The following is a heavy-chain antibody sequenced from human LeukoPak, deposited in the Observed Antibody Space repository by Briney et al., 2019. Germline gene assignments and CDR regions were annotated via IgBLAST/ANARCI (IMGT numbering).Heavy chain of an antibody. J-gene: IGHJ3*02. CDR3: ARAVIGVRGVILSLYDAFDI. Sequence: SETLSLTCTVSGGSISSGDYYWSRIRQPPGKGLEWIGYIYYSGSTYYNPSLKSRVTISVDTSKNQFSLKLSSVTAADTAVYYCARAVIGVRGVILSLYDAFDIWGQGTMVTVSS. CDR2: IYYSGST. CDR1: GGSISSGDYY. D-gene: IGHD3-10*01. V-gene: IGHV4-30-4*01.